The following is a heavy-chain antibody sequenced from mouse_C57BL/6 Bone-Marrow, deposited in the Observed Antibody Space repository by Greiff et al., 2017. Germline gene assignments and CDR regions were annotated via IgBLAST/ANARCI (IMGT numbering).Heavy chain of an antibody. D-gene: IGHD2-2*01. CDR1: GYTFTSYW. CDR2: IDPSDSET. J-gene: IGHJ2*01. Sequence: VQLQQPGAELVRPGSSVKLSCKASGYTFTSYWMHWVKQRPIQGLEWIGNIDPSDSETHYNQKFKDKATLTVDKSSSTAYMQLSSLTSEDSAVYYCARMGGYDLYYFDYWGQGTTLTVSS. V-gene: IGHV1-52*01. CDR3: ARMGGYDLYYFDY.